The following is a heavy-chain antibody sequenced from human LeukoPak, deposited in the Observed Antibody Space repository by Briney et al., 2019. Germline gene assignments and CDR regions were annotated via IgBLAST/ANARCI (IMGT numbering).Heavy chain of an antibody. D-gene: IGHD3-10*02. V-gene: IGHV3-48*03. CDR2: IRSSGSTR. Sequence: GGSLILSCAASGFTFSSYEMNWVRQAPGKGLELVLYIRSSGSTRYYADSAKGRFTISRDNAKNSLDLQMNSLRDDATAVYYCAELGITMIGGVWGNGTTVTTSS. J-gene: IGHJ6*04. CDR1: GFTFSSYE. CDR3: AELGITMIGGV.